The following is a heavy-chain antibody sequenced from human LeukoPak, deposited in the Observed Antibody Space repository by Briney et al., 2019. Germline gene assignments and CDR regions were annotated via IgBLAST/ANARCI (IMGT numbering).Heavy chain of an antibody. CDR1: GGTFSSYA. D-gene: IGHD6-13*01. Sequence: ASVKVSCKASGGTFSSYAISWVRQAPGQGLEWMGRIIPILGIADYAQKFQGRVTITADKSTSTAYMELSSLRSEDTAVYYCASRSGYPYGMDVWGQGTTVTVSS. CDR3: ASRSGYPYGMDV. CDR2: IIPILGIA. J-gene: IGHJ6*02. V-gene: IGHV1-69*04.